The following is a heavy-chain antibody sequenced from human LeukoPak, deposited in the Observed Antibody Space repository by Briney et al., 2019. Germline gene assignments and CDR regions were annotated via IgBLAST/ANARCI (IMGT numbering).Heavy chain of an antibody. J-gene: IGHJ4*02. CDR2: IKSKTDGGTT. Sequence: MSGGSLRLSCAASGFTFSNAWMSWVRQAPGKGLEWVGRIKSKTDGGTTDYAAPVKGRFTISRDDSKNTLYLQMNSLKTEDTAVHYCTTGGIIYDSSGYSHYWGQGTLVTVSS. D-gene: IGHD3-22*01. V-gene: IGHV3-15*01. CDR3: TTGGIIYDSSGYSHY. CDR1: GFTFSNAW.